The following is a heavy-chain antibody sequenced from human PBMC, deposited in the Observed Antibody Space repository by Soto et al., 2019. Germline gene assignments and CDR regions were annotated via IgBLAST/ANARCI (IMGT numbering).Heavy chain of an antibody. CDR3: ARDLEEYCSGGSCSAFDI. D-gene: IGHD2-15*01. J-gene: IGHJ3*02. CDR2: ISYDGSNK. V-gene: IGHV3-30-3*01. CDR1: GFTFSSYA. Sequence: GGSLRLSCAASGFTFSSYAMHWVRQAPGKGLEWVAVISYDGSNKYYADSVKGRFTISRDNSKNTLYLQMNSLRAEDTAVYYCARDLEEYCSGGSCSAFDIWGQGTMVTVSS.